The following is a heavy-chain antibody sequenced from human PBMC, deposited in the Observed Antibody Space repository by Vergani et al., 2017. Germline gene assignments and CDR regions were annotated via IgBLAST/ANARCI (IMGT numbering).Heavy chain of an antibody. CDR1: GFTVSDNY. CDR3: VRGGRGDHGDFWSRLGP. D-gene: IGHD3-3*01. Sequence: VPLVESGGGLVQPGGSLRLSCAASGFTVSDNYISWVRQAPGKGLEWVAVISNDGGNKYYADSVKGRFTIYKDNTVDMLSLQMNSLRPDDTAVYYCVRGGRGDHGDFWSRLGPWGQGTRVIVSS. J-gene: IGHJ5*02. V-gene: IGHV3-30*03. CDR2: ISNDGGNK.